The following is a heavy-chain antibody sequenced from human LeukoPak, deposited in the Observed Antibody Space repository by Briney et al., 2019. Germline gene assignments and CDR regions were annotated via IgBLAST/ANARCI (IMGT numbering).Heavy chain of an antibody. J-gene: IGHJ4*02. D-gene: IGHD2-15*01. Sequence: PTGGSLRLSCSASGFAFSNYAMHWVRQAPGKGLDYVSAISSGGTSTYYADSVKGRFTISRDNSKNTLYLQMSSLRTDDTAVYYYVKRCSGGSCIDYWGQGTLVTVSS. CDR2: ISSGGTST. CDR3: VKRCSGGSCIDY. CDR1: GFAFSNYA. V-gene: IGHV3-64D*06.